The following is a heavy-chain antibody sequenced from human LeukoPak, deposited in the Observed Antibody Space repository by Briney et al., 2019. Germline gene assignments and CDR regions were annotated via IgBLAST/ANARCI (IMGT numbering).Heavy chain of an antibody. V-gene: IGHV3-48*02. J-gene: IGHJ4*01. CDR2: ITGSSSTK. CDR1: GFTFSTYS. Sequence: GGSLRLSCAASGFTFSTYSMNWVRQAPGKGLEWVSYITGSSSTKHYADSVQGRFTISRDNAKNSLFLQMNSLRDEDTAVYYCTRDPGALDYWGQGTLVTVSS. CDR3: TRDPGALDY.